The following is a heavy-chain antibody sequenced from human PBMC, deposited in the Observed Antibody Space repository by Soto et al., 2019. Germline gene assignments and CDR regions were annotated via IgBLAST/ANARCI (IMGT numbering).Heavy chain of an antibody. V-gene: IGHV4-38-2*02. CDR2: IFHSGST. D-gene: IGHD3-22*01. CDR1: GYTISIGYY. Sequence: PSETLSLTCAVSGYTISIGYYCGCIRQPPGQGLDWIGSIFHSGSTYYNPSLQSRVTMSLDTSKNQFSLKLSSVTAADTAVYYCAREDYSDSSGYYYFFDYWGQGTLVTVSS. J-gene: IGHJ4*02. CDR3: AREDYSDSSGYYYFFDY.